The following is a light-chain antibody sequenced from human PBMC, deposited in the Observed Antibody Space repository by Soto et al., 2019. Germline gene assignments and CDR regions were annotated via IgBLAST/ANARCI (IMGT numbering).Light chain of an antibody. CDR1: SSDVGGYNY. J-gene: IGLJ1*01. CDR3: SSYTSSSGYV. Sequence: QSALAQPASVSGSPGQSITMSCTGTSSDVGGYNYVSWYQQHPGKAPKLMIYDVSSRPSGVSNRFSGSKSGNTASLTISGLQAEDEADYYCSSYTSSSGYVFGTGTKLTVL. V-gene: IGLV2-14*01. CDR2: DVS.